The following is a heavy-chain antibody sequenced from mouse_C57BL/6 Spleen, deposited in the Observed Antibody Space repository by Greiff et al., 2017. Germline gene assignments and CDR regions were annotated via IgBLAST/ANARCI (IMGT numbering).Heavy chain of an antibody. CDR2: INPGSGGT. J-gene: IGHJ4*01. Sequence: VKLQQSGAELVRPGTSVKVSCKASGYAFTNYLIEWVKQRPGQGLEWIGVINPGSGGTNYNEKFKGKATLTADKSSSTAYMQLSSLTSEDSAVYFCARPGNYAMDYWGQGTSVTVSS. D-gene: IGHD1-1*02. CDR1: GYAFTNYL. CDR3: ARPGNYAMDY. V-gene: IGHV1-54*01.